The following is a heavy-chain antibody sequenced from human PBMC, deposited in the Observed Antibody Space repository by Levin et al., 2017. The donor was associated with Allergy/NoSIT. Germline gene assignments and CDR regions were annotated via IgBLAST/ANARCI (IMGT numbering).Heavy chain of an antibody. CDR3: AIAESSGWTFDY. CDR1: GFTVSSNY. D-gene: IGHD6-19*01. CDR2: IYSGGST. Sequence: SGGSLRLSCAASGFTVSSNYMSWVRQAPGKGLEWVSVIYSGGSTYYADSVKGRFTISRDNSKNTLYLQMNSLRAEDTAVYYCAIAESSGWTFDYWGQGTLVTVSS. V-gene: IGHV3-53*01. J-gene: IGHJ4*02.